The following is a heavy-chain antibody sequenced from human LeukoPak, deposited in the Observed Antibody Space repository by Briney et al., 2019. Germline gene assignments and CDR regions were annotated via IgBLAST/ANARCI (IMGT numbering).Heavy chain of an antibody. CDR3: ARDAYYYDSSGYLGVDY. D-gene: IGHD3-22*01. Sequence: PSETLSLTCTVSGGSISSSSYYWGWIRQPPGKGLEWIGNIYYSGSTYYNPSLKSRVTISVDTSKNQFSLKLSSVTAADTAVYYCARDAYYYDSSGYLGVDYWGQGTLVTVSS. J-gene: IGHJ4*02. CDR1: GGSISSSSYY. V-gene: IGHV4-39*07. CDR2: IYYSGST.